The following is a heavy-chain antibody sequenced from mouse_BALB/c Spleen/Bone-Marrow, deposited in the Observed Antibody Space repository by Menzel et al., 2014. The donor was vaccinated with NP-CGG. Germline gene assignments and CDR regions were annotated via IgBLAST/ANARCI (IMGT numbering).Heavy chain of an antibody. D-gene: IGHD1-1*01. CDR1: GYIFTSYT. CDR3: AREGTYYAYFDY. CDR2: INPRIGYT. V-gene: IGHV1-4*02. J-gene: IGHJ2*01. Sequence: QVRLKQSAAELARPGASVKLSCKASGYIFTSYTIQWIKQRPGQGLEWIGYINPRIGYTDYNQKFKDKTTLTADKSSSTTYMQLNSLTSEDSAVYYCAREGTYYAYFDYWGQGTTLTVSS.